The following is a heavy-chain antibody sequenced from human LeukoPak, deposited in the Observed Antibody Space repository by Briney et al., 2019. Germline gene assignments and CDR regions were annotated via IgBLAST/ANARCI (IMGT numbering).Heavy chain of an antibody. CDR2: ISAYNGNT. D-gene: IGHD3-10*01. J-gene: IGHJ6*02. Sequence: ASVKVSCKVSGYTFTSYGISWVRQAPGQGLEWMGWISAYNGNTNYAQKLQGRVTMTTDTSTSTAYMELRSLRSDDTAVYYCARGIFTMVRGVIHYYYGMDVWGQGTTVTVSS. CDR3: ARGIFTMVRGVIHYYYGMDV. CDR1: GYTFTSYG. V-gene: IGHV1-18*01.